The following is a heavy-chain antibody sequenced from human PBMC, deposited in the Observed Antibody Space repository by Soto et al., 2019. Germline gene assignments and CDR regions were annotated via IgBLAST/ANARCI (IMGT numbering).Heavy chain of an antibody. Sequence: QVQLVESGGGVVHPGRSLRLSCAASGFTFSSYDIHWVRQAPGKGLEWVAVISYDGSKKYYADSVKGQFTISRDNSKNTLYLQMNSLRAEDTAVYYCAKAYSGPFDILGQGTMVTVSS. D-gene: IGHD1-26*01. CDR2: ISYDGSKK. CDR3: AKAYSGPFDI. CDR1: GFTFSSYD. V-gene: IGHV3-30*18. J-gene: IGHJ3*02.